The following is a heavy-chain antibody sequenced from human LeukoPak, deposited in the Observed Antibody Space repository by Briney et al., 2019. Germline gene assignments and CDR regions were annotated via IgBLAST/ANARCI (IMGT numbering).Heavy chain of an antibody. J-gene: IGHJ3*02. Sequence: GGSLRLSCAASGFTFDDYGMGWVRHDPGKGLEWVSGINWNGGSTTYADSVKGRFTISRDNAKNSLYLQMNSLRAEDTAVYYCARDQGLWWWPDAFDIWGQGTMVTVSS. D-gene: IGHD2-21*01. CDR1: GFTFDDYG. V-gene: IGHV3-20*04. CDR2: INWNGGST. CDR3: ARDQGLWWWPDAFDI.